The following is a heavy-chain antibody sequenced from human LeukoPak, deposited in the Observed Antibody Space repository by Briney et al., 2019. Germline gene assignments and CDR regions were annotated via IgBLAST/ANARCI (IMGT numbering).Heavy chain of an antibody. V-gene: IGHV4-34*01. CDR3: ARHRDGGWGLYSYDY. CDR1: GGSFSGYY. D-gene: IGHD5-18*01. CDR2: INHSGST. J-gene: IGHJ4*02. Sequence: SETLSLTCAVFGGSFSGYYWSWIRQPPGKGLEWIGEINHSGSTNYNPSLKSRVTISVDTSKNQFSLKLSSVTAADTAVYYCARHRDGGWGLYSYDYWGQGTLVTVSS.